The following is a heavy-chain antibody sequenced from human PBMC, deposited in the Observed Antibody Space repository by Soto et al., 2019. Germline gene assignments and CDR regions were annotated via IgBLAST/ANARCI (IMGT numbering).Heavy chain of an antibody. J-gene: IGHJ4*02. CDR2: INHSGST. CDR1: GGSFSGYY. D-gene: IGHD2-8*02. Sequence: SETLSLTCAVCGGSFSGYYWTWIRQPPGTGLEWIGEINHSGSTNYNPSLKSRVTISVDTSKNQSSLKLTSVTAADTAVYYCARDKITGLFDYWGQGTLVTVSS. CDR3: ARDKITGLFDY. V-gene: IGHV4-34*01.